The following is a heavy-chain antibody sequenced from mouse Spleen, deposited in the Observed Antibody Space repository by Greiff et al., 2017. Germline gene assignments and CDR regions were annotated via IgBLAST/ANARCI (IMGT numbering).Heavy chain of an antibody. Sequence: VQLQQSGPELVKPGASVKISCKASGYTFTDYYMNWVKQSHGKSLEWIGDINPNNGGTSYNQKFKGKATLTVDKSSSTAYMELRSLTSEDSAVYYCARRPIYYYGRGFDYWGQGTTLTVSS. J-gene: IGHJ2*01. V-gene: IGHV1-26*01. CDR3: ARRPIYYYGRGFDY. D-gene: IGHD1-1*01. CDR2: INPNNGGT. CDR1: GYTFTDYY.